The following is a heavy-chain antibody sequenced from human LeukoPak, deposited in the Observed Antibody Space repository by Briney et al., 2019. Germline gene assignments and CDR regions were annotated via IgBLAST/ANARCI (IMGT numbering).Heavy chain of an antibody. Sequence: ASVKVSCKASGGTFSSYANSWVRQAPGQGLEWMGGIIPIFGTANYAQKFQGRVTITADESTSTAYMELSSLRSEDTAVYYCATRSSRPFDYWGQGTLVTVSS. CDR1: GGTFSSYA. CDR2: IIPIFGTA. CDR3: ATRSSRPFDY. D-gene: IGHD6-13*01. V-gene: IGHV1-69*01. J-gene: IGHJ4*02.